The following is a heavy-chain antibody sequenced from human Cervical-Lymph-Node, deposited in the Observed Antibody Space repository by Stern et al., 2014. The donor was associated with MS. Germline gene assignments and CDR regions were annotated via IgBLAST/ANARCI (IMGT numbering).Heavy chain of an antibody. CDR2: VHTSGTN. V-gene: IGHV4-4*07. Sequence: QVQLGQSGPRLVKPSETLSLTCTVSGGSMSSYFWSWIRQPAGKGLQWIGRVHTSGTNNYNPSLSSRVTMSLDTSNIQFSLRLSSVTEADTAVYYCARGMYDRVSHDFWGHGTLVTVSS. CDR1: GGSMSSYF. D-gene: IGHD3-3*01. J-gene: IGHJ4*01. CDR3: ARGMYDRVSHDF.